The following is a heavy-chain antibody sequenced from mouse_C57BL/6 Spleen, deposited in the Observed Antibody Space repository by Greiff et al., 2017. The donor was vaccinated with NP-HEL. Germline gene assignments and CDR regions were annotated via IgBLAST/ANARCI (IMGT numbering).Heavy chain of an antibody. J-gene: IGHJ1*03. Sequence: QVQLQQPGAELVKPGASVKLSCKASGYTFTSYWMHWVKQRPGQGLEWIGMIHPNSGSTNYNEKFKSKATLTVDKSSSTAYMQLSSLTSEDSAVYYCASDVRGVWYFDVWGTGTTVTVSS. CDR2: IHPNSGST. CDR3: ASDVRGVWYFDV. CDR1: GYTFTSYW. V-gene: IGHV1-64*01. D-gene: IGHD2-14*01.